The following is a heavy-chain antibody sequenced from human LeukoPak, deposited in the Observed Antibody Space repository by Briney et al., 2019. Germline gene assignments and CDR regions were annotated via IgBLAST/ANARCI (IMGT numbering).Heavy chain of an antibody. CDR3: ARLAPGYGDSDTDY. D-gene: IGHD4-17*01. Sequence: SETLSLTCTVSGGSISSYYWSWIRQPPGKGLQWIGYIYYSGSTNYNPSLKSRVTISADTSKNQFSLRLSSVTAADTAVYYCARLAPGYGDSDTDYWGQGTLVTVSS. V-gene: IGHV4-59*08. CDR1: GGSISSYY. J-gene: IGHJ4*02. CDR2: IYYSGST.